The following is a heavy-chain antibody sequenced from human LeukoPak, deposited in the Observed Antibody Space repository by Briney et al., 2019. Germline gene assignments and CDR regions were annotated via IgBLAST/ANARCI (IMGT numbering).Heavy chain of an antibody. CDR1: GGSISSDNYY. V-gene: IGHV4-39*07. CDR3: AITLWEQETEQWLGYVYYYYYMDV. D-gene: IGHD6-19*01. Sequence: SETLSLTCTVSGGSISSDNYYWGWIRQPPGKGLEWIGSIYYSGSTYYNPSLKSRVTISVDTSKNQFSLQLNSVTPEDTAVYYCAITLWEQETEQWLGYVYYYYYMDVWGKGTTVTVSS. CDR2: IYYSGST. J-gene: IGHJ6*03.